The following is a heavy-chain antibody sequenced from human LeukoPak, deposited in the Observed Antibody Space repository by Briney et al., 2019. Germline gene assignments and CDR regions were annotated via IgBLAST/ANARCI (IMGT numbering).Heavy chain of an antibody. J-gene: IGHJ4*02. CDR3: ARVLTYYYDSSAYSFDY. Sequence: QTLSPTCPVSAGSTSSYYPGCIRQPAGRGLEWIGRIYTSGSTTSNPSLKSRVTMSVATSKTQFSLKLSSVTSADTACYSCARVLTYYYDSSAYSFDYGVQGTRVTVSA. V-gene: IGHV4-4*07. D-gene: IGHD3-22*01. CDR2: IYTSGST. CDR1: AGSTSSYY.